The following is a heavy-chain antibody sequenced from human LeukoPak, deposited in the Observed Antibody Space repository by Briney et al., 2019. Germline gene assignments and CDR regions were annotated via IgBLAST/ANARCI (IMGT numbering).Heavy chain of an antibody. CDR3: ARGPVALPNDRLSLFFDF. Sequence: PSEPLSLTCAVYGASFNTYYWTWIRQSPDKGLEWIGEVKHDGDTNVNPSLRSRVVMSVDASKNQFSLKMTSVTAADTAIYFCARGPVALPNDRLSLFFDFWGQGTLVTVSS. D-gene: IGHD2-8*01. J-gene: IGHJ5*01. CDR1: GASFNTYY. V-gene: IGHV4-34*01. CDR2: VKHDGDT.